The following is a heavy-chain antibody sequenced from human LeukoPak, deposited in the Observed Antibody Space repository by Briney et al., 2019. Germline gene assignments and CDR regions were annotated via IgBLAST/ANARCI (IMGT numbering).Heavy chain of an antibody. J-gene: IGHJ4*02. V-gene: IGHV3-23*01. D-gene: IGHD3-3*01. CDR1: EFTFSSYA. CDR2: VSGSGDKA. Sequence: GGSLRLSCAASEFTFSSYAMSWVRQAPGKGLEWVSAVSGSGDKAYYADSVKGRFTISRDNSKSTLYLEMNSLRAEDTAVYYCAKCSIFGVVITTPFDYWGQGTLVTVSP. CDR3: AKCSIFGVVITTPFDY.